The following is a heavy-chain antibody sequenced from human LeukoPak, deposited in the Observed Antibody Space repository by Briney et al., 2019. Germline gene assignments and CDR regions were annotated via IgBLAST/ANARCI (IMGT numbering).Heavy chain of an antibody. J-gene: IGHJ4*02. V-gene: IGHV3-23*01. CDR2: IGAGGTFT. CDR3: AKRSGSSTYYLDY. Sequence: GGSLRLSCTASGFTFSSYAMNWVRQAPGKGLEWVSGIGAGGTFTYYADSVKGRFTISRDNSKNTLYLEMNSLRAEDTAVYYCAKRSGSSTYYLDYWGQGTLATVSS. CDR1: GFTFSSYA. D-gene: IGHD3-3*01.